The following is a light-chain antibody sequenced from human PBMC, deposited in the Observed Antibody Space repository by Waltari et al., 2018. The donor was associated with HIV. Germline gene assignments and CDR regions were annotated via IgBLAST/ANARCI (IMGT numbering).Light chain of an antibody. CDR1: CSHIGRTT. V-gene: IGLV1-44*01. CDR2: SNN. CDR3: AAWDDSLNGPV. J-gene: IGLJ3*02. Sequence: QFVLTLPPLASGPPEQRDPILCPGRCSHIGRTTVTWYQQLPATAPKLLIYSNNQRPSGVPGRFSGSKSGTSASRDISGLQSEDEADYYCAAWDDSLNGPVFGGGTKLTVL.